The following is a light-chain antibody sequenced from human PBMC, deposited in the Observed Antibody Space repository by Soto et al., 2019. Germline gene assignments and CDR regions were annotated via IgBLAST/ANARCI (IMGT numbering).Light chain of an antibody. V-gene: IGLV2-8*01. Sequence: QSVLTQPPSASGSPGQSVTISCTGTKSDIGDYDFVSWYQHHPGKAPRLIIYEVVQRPSGVPDRFSGSKSGNTASLTVSGLQAADEADYFCKSYAGSNTRVFGSGTKVTVL. CDR2: EVV. J-gene: IGLJ1*01. CDR3: KSYAGSNTRV. CDR1: KSDIGDYDF.